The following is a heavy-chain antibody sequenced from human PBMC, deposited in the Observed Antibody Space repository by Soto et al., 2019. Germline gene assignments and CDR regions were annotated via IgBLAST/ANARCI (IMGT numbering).Heavy chain of an antibody. CDR3: ARDKYGPLDY. CDR1: GYTFTDLY. CDR2: VDHRSGDR. D-gene: IGHD3-10*01. V-gene: IGHV1-2*02. Sequence: QVQLVQSGAELKKPGASVRVSCKPSGYTFTDLYIHWVRQAPGQGLEWMGWVDHRSGDRRNTQKFQGRVTMSRDTSTSTVYMELNSLTSDDTAVYYCARDKYGPLDYWGQGTLVTVSS. J-gene: IGHJ4*02.